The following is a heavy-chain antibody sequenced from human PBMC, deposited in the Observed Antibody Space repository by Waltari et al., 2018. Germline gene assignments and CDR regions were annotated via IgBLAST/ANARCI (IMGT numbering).Heavy chain of an antibody. CDR2: IYSGGST. V-gene: IGHV3-53*01. CDR3: AREACSSCMLY. D-gene: IGHD6-13*01. J-gene: IGHJ4*02. Sequence: EVQLVESGGGLIQPGGSLRLSCAASGFTVSSNYMRWVRQAPGKGLEWVSVIYSGGSTYYADSVKGRFTISRDNSKNTLYLQMNSLRAEDTAVYYCAREACSSCMLYWGQGTLVTVSS. CDR1: GFTVSSNY.